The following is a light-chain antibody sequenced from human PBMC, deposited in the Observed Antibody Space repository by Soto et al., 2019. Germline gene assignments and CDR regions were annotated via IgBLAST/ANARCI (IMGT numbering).Light chain of an antibody. CDR1: QSISSW. CDR3: QQYNSYSET. CDR2: KAS. V-gene: IGKV1-5*03. J-gene: IGKJ1*01. Sequence: DIQITQSPSTLSASVGDRVTITCRASQSISSWLAWYQQKPGKAPKLLIYKASSLESGVPSRFRGSGSGTEFTLTISSLKPDDFATYYCQQYNSYSETFGQGTKVDIK.